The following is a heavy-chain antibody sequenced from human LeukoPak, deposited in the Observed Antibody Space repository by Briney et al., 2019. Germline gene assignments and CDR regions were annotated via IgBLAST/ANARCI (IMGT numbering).Heavy chain of an antibody. V-gene: IGHV3-30-3*01. CDR2: ISYDGSNK. CDR1: GFTVSTNY. CDR3: ARGPDYYYYMDV. J-gene: IGHJ6*03. Sequence: GGSLRLSCAASGFTVSTNYMSWVRQAPGKGLEWVAVISYDGSNKYYADSVKGRFTISRDNSKNTLYLQMNSLRAEDTAVYCCARGPDYYYYMDVWGKGTTVTVSS.